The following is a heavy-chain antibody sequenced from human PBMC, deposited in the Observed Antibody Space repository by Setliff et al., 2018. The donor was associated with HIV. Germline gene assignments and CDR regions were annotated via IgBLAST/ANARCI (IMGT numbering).Heavy chain of an antibody. CDR2: ITSNGGRT. J-gene: IGHJ6*03. CDR1: GFTFNNNG. CDR3: ARDSRPRSGFWVSDYYYYMDV. V-gene: IGHV3-20*04. Sequence: RAGGSLRLSCAASGFTFNNNGMSWVRQAPGKGLEWVSGITSNGGRTGYADSVKGRFTISRDNAKNSLYLQMNSLRAEDTALYYCARDSRPRSGFWVSDYYYYMDVWGKGTTVTVSS. D-gene: IGHD3-3*01.